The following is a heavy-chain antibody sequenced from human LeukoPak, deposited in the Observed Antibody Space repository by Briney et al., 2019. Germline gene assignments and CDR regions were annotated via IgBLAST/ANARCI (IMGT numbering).Heavy chain of an antibody. CDR3: AAVNYGDYLGPDY. D-gene: IGHD4-17*01. J-gene: IGHJ4*02. CDR1: GYTFTSYY. V-gene: IGHV1-58*02. Sequence: ASVKVSCKASGYTFTSYYMHWVRQARGQRLEWIGWIVVGSGNTNYAQKFQERVTITRDMSTSTAYMELSSLRSEDTAVYYCAAVNYGDYLGPDYWGQGTLVTVSS. CDR2: IVVGSGNT.